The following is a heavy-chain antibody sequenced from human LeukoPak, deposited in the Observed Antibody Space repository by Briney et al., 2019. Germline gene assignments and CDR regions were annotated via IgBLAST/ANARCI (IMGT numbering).Heavy chain of an antibody. J-gene: IGHJ3*02. D-gene: IGHD6-13*01. Sequence: SETLSLTCTVSGGSIGSSSYYWGWIRQPPGKGLEWIGSIYYSGSTYYNPSLKSRVTISVDTSKNQFSLNLTSMTAADTAMYYCARPSKKQQLHGAFDIWGQGTMVTVSS. V-gene: IGHV4-39*07. CDR3: ARPSKKQQLHGAFDI. CDR2: IYYSGST. CDR1: GGSIGSSSYY.